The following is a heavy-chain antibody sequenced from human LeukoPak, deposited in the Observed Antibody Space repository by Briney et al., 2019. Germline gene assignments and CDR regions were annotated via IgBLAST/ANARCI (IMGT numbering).Heavy chain of an antibody. V-gene: IGHV3-48*03. CDR1: GFTFRSYE. CDR2: ISTSGSTI. D-gene: IGHD1-1*01. J-gene: IGHJ4*02. CDR3: ARDHLPTTFDY. Sequence: GGSLRLSCAASGFTFRSYEMNWVRQAPGKGLEWVSYISTSGSTIYYADSVKGRFTISRDNAKNSLYLQMNNLRAEDTAVYYCARDHLPTTFDYWGQGTLVTVSS.